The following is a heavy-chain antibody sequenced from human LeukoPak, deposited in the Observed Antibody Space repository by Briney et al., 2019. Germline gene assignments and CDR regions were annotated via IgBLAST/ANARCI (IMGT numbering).Heavy chain of an antibody. CDR3: ARDLYCSSTSCYAAQGYYYGMDV. J-gene: IGHJ6*04. D-gene: IGHD2-2*01. Sequence: GASVKVSCKASGYTFTSYAMNWVRQAPGQGLAWMGWINTNTGNPTYAQGFTGRFVFSLDTSVSTAYLQICSLKAEDTAVYYCARDLYCSSTSCYAAQGYYYGMDVWGKGTTVTVSS. CDR2: INTNTGNP. CDR1: GYTFTSYA. V-gene: IGHV7-4-1*01.